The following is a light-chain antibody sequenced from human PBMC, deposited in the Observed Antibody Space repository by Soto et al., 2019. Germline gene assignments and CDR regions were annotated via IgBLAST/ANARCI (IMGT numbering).Light chain of an antibody. CDR3: QQYNHWYS. J-gene: IGKJ2*03. Sequence: DIQMTQSPSTLYASVGDRVTITCRASQSISWWLAWYQLKPGKAPKLLIYKASSLQSGVPSRFSGSGSRTEFTLTINSLQPDDFTTYYCQQYNHWYSFGQGTKLEIK. CDR2: KAS. CDR1: QSISWW. V-gene: IGKV1-5*03.